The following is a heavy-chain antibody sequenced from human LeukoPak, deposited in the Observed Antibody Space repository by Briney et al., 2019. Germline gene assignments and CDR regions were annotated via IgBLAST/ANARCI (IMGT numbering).Heavy chain of an antibody. D-gene: IGHD3-3*01. CDR2: INHSGST. V-gene: IGHV4-34*01. CDR3: ARGVRRITFFGVVPPLFDY. Sequence: SETLSLTCAVYGGSFSGYYWSWIRQPPGKGLEWIGEINHSGSTNYNPSLKSRVTISVDTSKNQFSLKLSSVTAADTAVYYCARGVRRITFFGVVPPLFDYGGQGPPVTVPS. CDR1: GGSFSGYY. J-gene: IGHJ4*02.